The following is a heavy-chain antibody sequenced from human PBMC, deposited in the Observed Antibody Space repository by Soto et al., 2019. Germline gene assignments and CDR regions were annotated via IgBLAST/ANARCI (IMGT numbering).Heavy chain of an antibody. CDR1: GYTFTGYY. J-gene: IGHJ6*02. Sequence: ASVKVSCKASGYTFTGYYMHWVRQAPGLGLEWMGWINPNSGGTNYAQKFQGRVTMTRDTSISTAYMELSRLRSDDTAVYYCAREVRQLVRRDYYYGMDVWGQGTTVTVSS. V-gene: IGHV1-2*02. D-gene: IGHD6-6*01. CDR2: INPNSGGT. CDR3: AREVRQLVRRDYYYGMDV.